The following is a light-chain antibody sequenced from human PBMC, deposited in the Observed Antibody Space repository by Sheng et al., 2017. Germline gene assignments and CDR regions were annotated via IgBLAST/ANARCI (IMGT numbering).Light chain of an antibody. Sequence: DIQLTQSPSFLSASVGDRVTITCRASQGISSYLAWYQQKSGKAPKVLIYGASTLQSGVPSRFSGRGSGTEFTLTISSLQPEDFATYYCQQFHSYPITFGQGTRLEIK. CDR1: QGISSY. J-gene: IGKJ5*01. V-gene: IGKV1-9*01. CDR2: GAS. CDR3: QQFHSYPIT.